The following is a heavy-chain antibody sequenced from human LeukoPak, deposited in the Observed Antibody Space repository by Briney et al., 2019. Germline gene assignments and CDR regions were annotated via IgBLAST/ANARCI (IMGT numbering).Heavy chain of an antibody. J-gene: IGHJ1*01. CDR3: ARLGDGGDEYFQH. CDR2: IIPILGIA. V-gene: IGHV1-69*02. CDR1: GGTFSSYT. Sequence: SVKVSCKASGGTFSSYTISCVRHAPGQGLEWMGRIIPILGIANYAQKFQGRVTITADKSTSTAYMELSSVRSEDTAVYYCARLGDGGDEYFQHWGQGTLVPVSS. D-gene: IGHD2-21*01.